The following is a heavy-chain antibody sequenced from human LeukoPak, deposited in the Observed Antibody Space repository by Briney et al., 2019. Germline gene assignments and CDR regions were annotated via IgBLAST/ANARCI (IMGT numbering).Heavy chain of an antibody. J-gene: IGHJ6*03. Sequence: SETLSLTCTVSGGSISSYYWSWIRQPAGKGLEWIGRIYTSGSTNYNPSLKSRVTMSVDTSKNHFSLKLSSVTAADTAVYYCARSVEGYCSGGSCYSYYYYMDVWGKGTTVTVSS. CDR3: ARSVEGYCSGGSCYSYYYYMDV. CDR1: GGSISSYY. V-gene: IGHV4-4*07. CDR2: IYTSGST. D-gene: IGHD2-15*01.